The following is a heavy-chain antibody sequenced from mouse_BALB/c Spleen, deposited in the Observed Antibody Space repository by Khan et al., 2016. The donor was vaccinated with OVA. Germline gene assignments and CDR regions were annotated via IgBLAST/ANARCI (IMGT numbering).Heavy chain of an antibody. Sequence: QRQGSGPELVKPGASLKLSCKASGSTFTNDAMHWVKQKPGQGLEWIGYIDPYNDGPQYNEKIKAKATLTSDKSSSTDYMELSSLTSEDSAVYYCARYASSAYYAMDYWGQGTSVTVSS. J-gene: IGHJ4*01. CDR2: IDPYNDGP. CDR3: ARYASSAYYAMDY. CDR1: GSTFTNDA. V-gene: IGHV1S136*01. D-gene: IGHD1-1*01.